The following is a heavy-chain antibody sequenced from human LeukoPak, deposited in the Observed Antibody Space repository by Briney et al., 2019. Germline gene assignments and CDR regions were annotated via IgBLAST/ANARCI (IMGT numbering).Heavy chain of an antibody. CDR3: DSLVVVAATAFDI. D-gene: IGHD2-15*01. J-gene: IGHJ3*02. V-gene: IGHV1-18*01. Sequence: ASVKVSCKASGYTFTSYGISWVRQAPGQGLEWMGWISAYNGNTNYAQKLQGRVTMTTDTSTSTAYMELRSLRSEDTAVYYCDSLVVVAATAFDIWGQGTMVTVSS. CDR2: ISAYNGNT. CDR1: GYTFTSYG.